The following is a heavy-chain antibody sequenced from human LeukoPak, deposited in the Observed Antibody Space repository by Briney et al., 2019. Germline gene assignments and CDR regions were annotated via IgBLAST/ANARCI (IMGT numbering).Heavy chain of an antibody. V-gene: IGHV3-9*03. Sequence: GGSLRLSCAASGFTFDDYAMHWVRQAPGKGLEWVSGISWNSGSIGYADSVKGRFTISRDNAKNSLYLQMNSLRAEDMALYYCAKAYYYDSSGYWGGFDYWGQGTLVTVSS. CDR3: AKAYYYDSSGYWGGFDY. D-gene: IGHD3-22*01. J-gene: IGHJ4*02. CDR1: GFTFDDYA. CDR2: ISWNSGSI.